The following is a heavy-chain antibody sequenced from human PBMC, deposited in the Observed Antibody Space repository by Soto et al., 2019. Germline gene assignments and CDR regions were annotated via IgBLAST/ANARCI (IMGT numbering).Heavy chain of an antibody. J-gene: IGHJ4*02. CDR1: GASISSYY. Sequence: SETLSLTCTVSGASISSYYWSWIRQPPGKGLEWIGYIYYSGSTNYNPSLKSRVTISVDTSKNQFSLKLSSVTAADTAVYYCARVRRGYSYGYIDYWGQGTLVTVSS. V-gene: IGHV4-59*12. CDR3: ARVRRGYSYGYIDY. CDR2: IYYSGST. D-gene: IGHD5-18*01.